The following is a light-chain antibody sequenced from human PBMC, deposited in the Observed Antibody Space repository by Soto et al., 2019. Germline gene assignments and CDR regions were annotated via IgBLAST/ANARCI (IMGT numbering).Light chain of an antibody. CDR1: SSDVGAYNY. V-gene: IGLV2-14*01. J-gene: IGLJ1*01. CDR3: TSYTSISTYV. CDR2: DVT. Sequence: QSALTQPASVSGPPGQSITISCTGTSSDVGAYNYVYWYQHHPGKAPRLVIYDVTNLPSGISDRFSGSKSGNTASLTISGLLAEDEADYYCTSYTSISTYVFGTGTKLSVL.